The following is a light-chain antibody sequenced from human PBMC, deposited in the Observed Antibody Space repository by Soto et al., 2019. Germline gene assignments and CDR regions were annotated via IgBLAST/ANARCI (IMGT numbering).Light chain of an antibody. Sequence: QSALTQPPSASGSPGQSVTISCTGTSSDIGGYKFVSWYQQHPGKAPKLMIYEVSKRPSGVPERFSGSKSGNTASLTVSGLQADDEADYYCSSYAGSNNVLFGGGTKLTVL. CDR2: EVS. V-gene: IGLV2-8*01. CDR1: SSDIGGYKF. J-gene: IGLJ2*01. CDR3: SSYAGSNNVL.